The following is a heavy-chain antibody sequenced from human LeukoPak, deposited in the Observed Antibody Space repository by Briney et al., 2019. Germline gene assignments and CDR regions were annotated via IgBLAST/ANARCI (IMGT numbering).Heavy chain of an antibody. D-gene: IGHD6-19*01. CDR2: ISTYTGTP. J-gene: IGHJ4*02. CDR1: GYTFSGYY. V-gene: IGHV1-18*01. CDR3: ARGKTIRVADPFDY. Sequence: ASVKVSCKASGYTFSGYYMNWVRQAPGQGLEWMGWISTYTGTPHYAQKLQGRVTMTTDTSTNTAYMDLRSLRSDDTAVYYCARGKTIRVADPFDYWGQGTLVTVSS.